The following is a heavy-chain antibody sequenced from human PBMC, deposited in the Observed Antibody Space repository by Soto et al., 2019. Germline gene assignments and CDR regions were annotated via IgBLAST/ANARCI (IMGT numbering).Heavy chain of an antibody. V-gene: IGHV4-39*01. Sequence: SETLSLTGTVSGGSISSSSYYWGWIRQPPGKGLEWIGSIYYSGSTYYNPSLKSQVTISVDTSKNQFSLKLSSVTAADTAVYYCARQLATVITLNWFDPWGQGTLVTVPQ. J-gene: IGHJ5*02. CDR3: ARQLATVITLNWFDP. CDR1: GGSISSSSYY. CDR2: IYYSGST. D-gene: IGHD4-4*01.